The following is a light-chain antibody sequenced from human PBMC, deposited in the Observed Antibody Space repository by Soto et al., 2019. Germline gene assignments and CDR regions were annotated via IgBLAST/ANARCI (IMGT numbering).Light chain of an antibody. CDR1: RSNVGVYNY. CDR2: DVS. V-gene: IGLV2-14*01. J-gene: IGLJ1*01. CDR3: SSYTSSSTLDV. Sequence: QSALTQPAYVSRTPGHSITNTRSGTRSNVGVYNYVSWYQQHPGKAPKLMIYDVSNRPSGVSNRFSGSKSGNTASLTISGLQAEDEADYYCSSYTSSSTLDVFGTGTKVTVL.